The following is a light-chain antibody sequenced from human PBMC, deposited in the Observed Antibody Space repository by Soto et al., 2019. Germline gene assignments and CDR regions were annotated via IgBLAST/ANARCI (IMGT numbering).Light chain of an antibody. V-gene: IGKV1-39*01. CDR1: QSIISY. CDR3: QQSYSTPRT. CDR2: AAS. Sequence: DIQMTQSPSSLSASVGDTVTITCRASQSIISYLNWYQQKPGKAPKLLIYAASSLQSGVPSRFSGSGSGTDFTLTISSLQPEDFATYYCQQSYSTPRTFGGGTKVEIK. J-gene: IGKJ4*01.